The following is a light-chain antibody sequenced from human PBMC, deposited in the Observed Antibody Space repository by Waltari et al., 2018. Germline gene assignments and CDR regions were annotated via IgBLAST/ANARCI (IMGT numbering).Light chain of an antibody. V-gene: IGKV3-15*01. CDR1: QSVSSN. J-gene: IGKJ1*01. Sequence: EIVMTQSPATLSVSTGERATFSCRASQSVSSNLAWYQQKPGQAPRLLIYGASTRATGIPARFSGSGSGTEFTLTISSLQSEDFAVYYCQQYNNWPGTFGQGTKVEIK. CDR2: GAS. CDR3: QQYNNWPGT.